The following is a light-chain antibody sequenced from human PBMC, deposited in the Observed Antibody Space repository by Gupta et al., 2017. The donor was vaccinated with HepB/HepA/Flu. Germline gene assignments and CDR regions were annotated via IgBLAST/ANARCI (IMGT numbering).Light chain of an antibody. CDR2: GAS. Sequence: DIQMTQSPSSLSASVGDRVTITCRASQSISTYLNWYQQKPGKVPKLLIYGASNLQSGVPSRFSGSGSGTDFTLTISSLQPEDFATYYCQQSYTAVFTFGHGTNVNIK. CDR1: QSISTY. CDR3: QQSYTAVFT. J-gene: IGKJ3*01. V-gene: IGKV1-39*01.